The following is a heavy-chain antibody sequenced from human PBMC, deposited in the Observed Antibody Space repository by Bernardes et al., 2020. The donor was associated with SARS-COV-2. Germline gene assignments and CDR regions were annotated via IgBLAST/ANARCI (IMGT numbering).Heavy chain of an antibody. V-gene: IGHV3-30*18. J-gene: IGHJ6*02. Sequence: GGSLRLSCAASGFTFSSYGMHWVRQAPGKGLEWVAVISYDGSNKYYADSVKGRFTISRDNSKNTLYLQMNSLRAEDTAVYYCAKAKSGYYYGMDVWGQGTTVTVSS. CDR1: GFTFSSYG. CDR3: AKAKSGYYYGMDV. D-gene: IGHD1-26*01. CDR2: ISYDGSNK.